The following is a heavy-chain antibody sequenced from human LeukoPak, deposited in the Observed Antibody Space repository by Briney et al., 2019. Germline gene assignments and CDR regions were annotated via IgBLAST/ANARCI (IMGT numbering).Heavy chain of an antibody. V-gene: IGHV3-74*03. Sequence: GGSLRLSCAASGFTFSSYWMHWVRQAPGKGLVWVSRINSDGSSITYADSVKGRFTISRDNAKNTLYLQMNSLRVEDTAVYYCARARSGRFDLWGQGTLVTVSS. CDR1: GFTFSSYW. CDR2: INSDGSSI. J-gene: IGHJ5*02. D-gene: IGHD1-26*01. CDR3: ARARSGRFDL.